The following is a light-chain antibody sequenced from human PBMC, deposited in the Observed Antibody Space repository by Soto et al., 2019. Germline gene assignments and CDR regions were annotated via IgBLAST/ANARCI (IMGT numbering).Light chain of an antibody. J-gene: IGKJ1*01. V-gene: IGKV3-15*01. CDR2: GLS. CDR1: QRIAT. CDR3: QQYYDWST. Sequence: IVMKQSPATLSLSPGERATLSCRASQRIATVAWYQRKPGQAPSLLIYGLSIRAPGVQARFSVSGSGTEFTLTISSLQSEDFAVYFRQQYYDWSTFGQGTKVDI.